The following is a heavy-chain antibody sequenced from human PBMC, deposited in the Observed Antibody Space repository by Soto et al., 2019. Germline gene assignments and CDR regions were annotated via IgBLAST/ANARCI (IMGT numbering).Heavy chain of an antibody. V-gene: IGHV4-34*01. CDR1: VGSFSGYY. Sequence: QVQLQQWGAGLLKPSETLSLTCAVYVGSFSGYYWSWIRQPPGKGLEWIGEINHNGSTNYNPSLKSRVTISVDTSKNQFSLKLSSVTAADTAVYYCARMAVVIAIRYFDLWGRGTLVTVS. D-gene: IGHD2-21*01. CDR3: ARMAVVIAIRYFDL. CDR2: INHNGST. J-gene: IGHJ2*01.